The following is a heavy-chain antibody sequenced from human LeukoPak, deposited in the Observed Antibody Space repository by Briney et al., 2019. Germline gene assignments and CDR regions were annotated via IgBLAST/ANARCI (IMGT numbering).Heavy chain of an antibody. CDR1: GYTFTSYG. Sequence: GASVKVSCKASGYTFTSYGISWVRQAPGQGLEWMGWISAYNGNTNYAQKLQGRVTMTTDASTSTAYMELRSLRSDDTAVYYCARYDILTGYYYYYYYYGMDVWGQGTTVTVSS. CDR2: ISAYNGNT. J-gene: IGHJ6*02. V-gene: IGHV1-18*01. CDR3: ARYDILTGYYYYYYYYGMDV. D-gene: IGHD3-9*01.